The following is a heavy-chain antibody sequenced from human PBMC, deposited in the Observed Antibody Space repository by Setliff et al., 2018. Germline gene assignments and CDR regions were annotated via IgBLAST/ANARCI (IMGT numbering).Heavy chain of an antibody. D-gene: IGHD2-2*01. CDR2: IFPADADT. CDR3: AQKHQRASWAFDP. J-gene: IGHJ5*02. CDR1: RDSFTNYW. V-gene: IGHV5-51*01. Sequence: PGESLKISCKESRDSFTNYWIIWVRQVPGKGLEWMGMIFPADADTRYNPSFKGQVTMSLDRSITTAYLQWDSLKASDTAIYYCAQKHQRASWAFDPWGRGTLGTVSS.